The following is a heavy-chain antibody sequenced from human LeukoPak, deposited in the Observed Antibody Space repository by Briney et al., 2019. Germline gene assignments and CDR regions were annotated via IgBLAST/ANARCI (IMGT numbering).Heavy chain of an antibody. CDR1: GFTFSDYA. Sequence: GGSLRLSCATSGFTFSDYAMNWVRQAPGKGLEWISFISASSEDIDYADSVKGRFTISRDNAENSLSLQMNSLTDDDTAVYYCARGAHRGAWPIDYWGQGTLVTVSS. V-gene: IGHV3-48*02. CDR2: ISASSEDI. D-gene: IGHD2-21*01. CDR3: ARGAHRGAWPIDY. J-gene: IGHJ4*02.